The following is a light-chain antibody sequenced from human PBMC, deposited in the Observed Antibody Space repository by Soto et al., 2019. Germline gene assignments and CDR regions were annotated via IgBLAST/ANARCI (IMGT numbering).Light chain of an antibody. V-gene: IGKV1-5*03. CDR3: QQYNSYSGR. J-gene: IGKJ1*01. Sequence: DIQMTQSPSTLSASVGDRVTITCRASQSISTWLAWYQQKPGKAPNLLIYKASSLESGVPSRFSGSGSGTEFTLTTSSLQPDDFATYYCQQYNSYSGRFGQGTKVDIK. CDR2: KAS. CDR1: QSISTW.